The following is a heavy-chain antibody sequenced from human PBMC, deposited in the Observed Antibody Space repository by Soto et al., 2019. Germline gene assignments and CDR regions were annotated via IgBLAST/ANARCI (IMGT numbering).Heavy chain of an antibody. Sequence: PSETLSLTCTVSGGSIRSGGYYWSWIRHPPGKGLEWIGYIYSSGNTYYNPALKSRVIISIYTSKNEFSLKVSSVTAADTAVYYCAGDGDGTDYYLRYYFQGIAVWGQGPSVTV. D-gene: IGHD3-9*01. CDR3: AGDGDGTDYYLRYYFQGIAV. J-gene: IGHJ6*02. CDR2: IYSSGNT. CDR1: GGSIRSGGYY. V-gene: IGHV4-31*03.